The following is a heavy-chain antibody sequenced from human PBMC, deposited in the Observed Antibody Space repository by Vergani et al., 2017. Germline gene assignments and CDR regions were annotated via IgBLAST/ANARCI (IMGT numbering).Heavy chain of an antibody. Sequence: EVQLVESGGGLVQPGGSLRLSCAASGFTFSSYSMNWVRQAPGKGVEWGSYISSSSSTIYYADSVKGRFTISRDNAKNSLYLQMHSLRAEDTAVYYCARVKERGLPHNAFDIWGQGTMVTVSS. J-gene: IGHJ3*02. CDR1: GFTFSSYS. CDR3: ARVKERGLPHNAFDI. D-gene: IGHD5/OR15-5a*01. CDR2: ISSSSSTI. V-gene: IGHV3-48*04.